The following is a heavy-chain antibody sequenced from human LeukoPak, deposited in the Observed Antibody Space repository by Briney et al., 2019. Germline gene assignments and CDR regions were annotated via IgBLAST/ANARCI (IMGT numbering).Heavy chain of an antibody. D-gene: IGHD3-10*01. CDR3: ARDLSRGVIPLDYGMDV. Sequence: QSGGSLRLSCAASGFTFNTYGMHWVRQAPGKGLEWVAVIWYDGSNKYYADSVKGRFTISRDNSKNTLYLQMNSLRAEDTAVYYCARDLSRGVIPLDYGMDVWGQGTTVTVSS. CDR1: GFTFNTYG. J-gene: IGHJ6*02. V-gene: IGHV3-33*01. CDR2: IWYDGSNK.